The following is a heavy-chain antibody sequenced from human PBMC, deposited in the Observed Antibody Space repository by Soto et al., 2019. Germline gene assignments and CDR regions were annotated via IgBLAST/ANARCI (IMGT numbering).Heavy chain of an antibody. CDR3: ASCRDLYGAFWAHFDY. CDR1: GASVSSNSAA. Sequence: SPTLSLTCAISGASVSSNSAAWNWNRQSPSRGLEWLGRTYYRSKWYNYYAVSVKRRITINPDTSKNQISLLLISVTPEDTAVYYWASCRDLYGAFWAHFDYWGLGILVTFSS. D-gene: IGHD3-16*01. J-gene: IGHJ4*02. CDR2: TYYRSKWYN. V-gene: IGHV6-1*01.